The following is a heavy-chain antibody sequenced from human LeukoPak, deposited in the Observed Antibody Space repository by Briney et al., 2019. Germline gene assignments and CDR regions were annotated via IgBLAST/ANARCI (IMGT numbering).Heavy chain of an antibody. Sequence: ASVKVSCKASGYTFTGYYMHWVRQAPGQGLEWMGWINPNSGGTNYAQKFQGRVTMTRDTSISTAYMELSRLRSDDTAVYYCARSIVEARGSEYFQHWGQGTLVTVSS. D-gene: IGHD1-26*01. J-gene: IGHJ1*01. V-gene: IGHV1-2*02. CDR3: ARSIVEARGSEYFQH. CDR1: GYTFTGYY. CDR2: INPNSGGT.